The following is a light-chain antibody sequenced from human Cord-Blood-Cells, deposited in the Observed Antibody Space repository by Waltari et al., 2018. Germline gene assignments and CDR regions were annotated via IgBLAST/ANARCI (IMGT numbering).Light chain of an antibody. CDR3: QQYNNWPPWT. CDR2: GAS. V-gene: IGKV3-15*01. J-gene: IGKJ1*01. CDR1: QSVSSN. Sequence: EIVMTQSPATLSVSPGERAPLSCRARQSVSSNLAWYQQKPGQAPRLLIYGASTRATGIPARFSGSGSGTEFTLTISSLQSEDFAVYYCQQYNNWPPWTFGQGTKVEIK.